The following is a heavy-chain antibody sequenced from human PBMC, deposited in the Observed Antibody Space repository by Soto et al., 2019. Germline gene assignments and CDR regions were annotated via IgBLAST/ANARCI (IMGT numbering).Heavy chain of an antibody. CDR1: AFTFSNYG. CDR3: ARDDCSSYSCLNY. J-gene: IGHJ4*02. V-gene: IGHV3-33*01. D-gene: IGHD2-2*01. Sequence: QVQLVESGGGVVQPGTSLSLSCAASAFTFSNYGMHWVRQAPGRGLEWVAAIKSDGSKKYYTDSVTGRFTISRDNSDNTLYLRINSLTAEDTDVYYCARDDCSSYSCLNYWGQGTLVTVSS. CDR2: IKSDGSKK.